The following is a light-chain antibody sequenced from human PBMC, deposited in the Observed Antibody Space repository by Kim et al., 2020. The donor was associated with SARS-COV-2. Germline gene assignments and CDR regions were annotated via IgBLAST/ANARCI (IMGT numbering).Light chain of an antibody. CDR3: YSAADNNHVV. Sequence: SYELTLPSSVSVSPGQTARITCSGDVLAKKYARWFQQKPGQAPVLVIYKDSERPSGIPERFSGSSSGTTVTLTISGAQVEDEADYYCYSAADNNHVVFGGGTQLTVL. V-gene: IGLV3-27*01. CDR2: KDS. J-gene: IGLJ2*01. CDR1: VLAKKY.